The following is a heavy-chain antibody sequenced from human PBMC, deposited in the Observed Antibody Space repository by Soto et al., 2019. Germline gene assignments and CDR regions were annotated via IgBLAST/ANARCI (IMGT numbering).Heavy chain of an antibody. CDR2: ISAYNGNT. J-gene: IGHJ6*02. Sequence: GKVSSKASGYTFTSYGISWVRQAPGQRLEWMGWISAYNGNTDYAQQLQGRFTMTTDTSTSTAYMELRSLRSDDTAVHYCARDLRGYFDWLLYQMGDSDYYYCGMDVWGQGTTVTVSS. V-gene: IGHV1-18*01. CDR3: ARDLRGYFDWLLYQMGDSDYYYCGMDV. CDR1: GYTFTSYG. D-gene: IGHD3-9*01.